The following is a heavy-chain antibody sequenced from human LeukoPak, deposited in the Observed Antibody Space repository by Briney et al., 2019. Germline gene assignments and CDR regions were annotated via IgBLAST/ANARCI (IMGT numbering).Heavy chain of an antibody. CDR1: GYTFTGYY. CDR2: IDPNSGGT. CDR3: ARDDIAVAGPGDY. V-gene: IGHV1-2*02. J-gene: IGHJ4*02. Sequence: GASVKVSCKASGYTFTGYYMHWVRQAPGQRLEWMGWIDPNSGGTNYAQKFQGRVTMTRDTSISTAYMELSRLRSDDTAVYYCARDDIAVAGPGDYWGQGTLVTVSS. D-gene: IGHD6-19*01.